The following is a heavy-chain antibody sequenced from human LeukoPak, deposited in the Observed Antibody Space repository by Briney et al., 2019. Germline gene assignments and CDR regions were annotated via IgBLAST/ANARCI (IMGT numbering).Heavy chain of an antibody. J-gene: IGHJ4*02. Sequence: GASVKVSCKASGYTLTSYGISWVRQAPGQGLEWMGIINPSGGSTSYAQKFQGRVTMTRDMSTSTVYMELSSLRSEDTAVYYCARDSDYDSSGYYLGYWGQGTLVTVSS. CDR1: GYTLTSYG. D-gene: IGHD3-22*01. CDR2: INPSGGST. CDR3: ARDSDYDSSGYYLGY. V-gene: IGHV1-46*01.